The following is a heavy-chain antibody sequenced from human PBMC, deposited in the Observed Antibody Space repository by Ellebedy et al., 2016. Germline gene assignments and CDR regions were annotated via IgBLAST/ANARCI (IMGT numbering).Heavy chain of an antibody. CDR1: GFTFSSYW. CDR3: ARGGVAYAVDV. Sequence: GESLKISCAAFGFTFSSYWMRWVRQAPGKGLEWVASIKQGGSEMYYADSVKGRFTVSRDNAKNSLYLQMNSLRVEETAVYYCARGGVAYAVDVWGQGTTVTVSS. D-gene: IGHD2-8*01. V-gene: IGHV3-7*03. J-gene: IGHJ6*02. CDR2: IKQGGSEM.